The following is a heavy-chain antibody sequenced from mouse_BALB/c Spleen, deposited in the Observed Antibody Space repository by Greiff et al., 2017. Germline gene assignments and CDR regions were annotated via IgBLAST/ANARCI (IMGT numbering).Heavy chain of an antibody. V-gene: IGHV1-14*01. D-gene: IGHD2-4*01. CDR1: GYTFTSYV. CDR2: INPYNDGT. CDR3: ARGEYDYGAMDY. J-gene: IGHJ4*01. Sequence: EVKLMESGPELVKPGASVKMSCKASGYTFTSYVMHWVKQKPGQGLEWIGYINPYNDGTKYNEKFKGKATLTSDKSSSTAYMELSSLTSEDSAVYYCARGEYDYGAMDYWGQGTSVTVSS.